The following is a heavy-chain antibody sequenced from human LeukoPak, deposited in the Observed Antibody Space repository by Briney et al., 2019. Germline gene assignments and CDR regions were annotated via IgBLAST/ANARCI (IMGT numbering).Heavy chain of an antibody. CDR1: GFTVSSNY. Sequence: GGSLRLSCAASGFTVSSNYMSWVRQAPGKGLEWVANIKQDGSEKYYVDSVKGRFTISRDNAKNSLYLQMNSLRAEDTAVYYCARELRAFDIWGQGTMVTVSS. CDR2: IKQDGSEK. V-gene: IGHV3-7*03. J-gene: IGHJ3*02. CDR3: ARELRAFDI. D-gene: IGHD5-12*01.